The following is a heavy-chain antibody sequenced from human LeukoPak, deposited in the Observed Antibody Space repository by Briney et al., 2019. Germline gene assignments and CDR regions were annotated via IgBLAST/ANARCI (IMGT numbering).Heavy chain of an antibody. CDR3: AKTTGTTPNSYYFDY. CDR2: INPNSGGT. V-gene: IGHV1-2*02. CDR1: GYTFTGYY. J-gene: IGHJ4*02. Sequence: ASVKVSCKASGYTFTGYYMHWVRQAPGQGLEWMGWINPNSGGTNYAQKFQGRVTMTRDTSISTAYMELSRLRSDDTAVYYCAKTTGTTPNSYYFDYWGQGTLVTVSS. D-gene: IGHD1-1*01.